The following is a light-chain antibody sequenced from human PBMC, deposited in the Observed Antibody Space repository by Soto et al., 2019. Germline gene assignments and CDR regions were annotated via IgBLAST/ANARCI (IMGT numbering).Light chain of an antibody. CDR1: QSSGSNL. V-gene: IGKV3-20*01. J-gene: IGKJ5*01. CDR2: ASS. Sequence: DIVLTQSPGTLSLSPGERATLSCKTSQSSGSNLLACYQHKPGQAPRLLIYASSNRATGIPDRFTGSASGTVFPLTIARLEPEDFAVYYCQLYGISTHVGQGTRLEIK. CDR3: QLYGISTH.